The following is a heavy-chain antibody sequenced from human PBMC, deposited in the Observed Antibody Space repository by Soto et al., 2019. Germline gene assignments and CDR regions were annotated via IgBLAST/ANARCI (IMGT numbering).Heavy chain of an antibody. Sequence: EVRLLEAGGGLVQPGGSLRLSCAASGITLSTYALSWVRQAPGKGLEWVSSGSGTGDNTYYADSVKGRFTISRDNSKNTLYLQMNSLRAEDTAVYYCAKDMDSYLSGNYFSARYWFFDLWGRGTMVTVSS. D-gene: IGHD3-10*01. V-gene: IGHV3-23*01. CDR3: AKDMDSYLSGNYFSARYWFFDL. CDR1: GITLSTYA. CDR2: GSGTGDNT. J-gene: IGHJ2*01.